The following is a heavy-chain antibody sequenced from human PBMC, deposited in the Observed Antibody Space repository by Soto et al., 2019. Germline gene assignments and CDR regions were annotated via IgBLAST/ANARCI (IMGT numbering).Heavy chain of an antibody. CDR1: GFTFRSYA. CDR2: ISGSGGST. V-gene: IGHV3-23*01. CDR3: AEAGSIQYYDFWSGYYSGSNGY. J-gene: IGHJ4*02. D-gene: IGHD3-3*01. Sequence: PGGSQRLSCGAAGFTFRSYARSWVRPEPGKGLEWVSAISGSGGSTYYADSVKGRFTISRDNSKNTLYLQMNSLRAEDTAVYYCAEAGSIQYYDFWSGYYSGSNGYWGQGTLVTVSS.